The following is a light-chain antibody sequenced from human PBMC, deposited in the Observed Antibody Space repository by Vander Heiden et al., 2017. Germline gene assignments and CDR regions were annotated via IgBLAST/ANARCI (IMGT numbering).Light chain of an antibody. Sequence: DIVMTQTPLSSPVTLGQPASISCRSSQSRVHSDGNNYLSWLKQRPGQPPRLLIYKISNRFSGVKDRFSGSGEGTDVTLKISRVEAVDVGVYYCMQATQVPPMLTFGGGTKVEIK. V-gene: IGKV2-24*01. CDR2: KIS. CDR1: QSRVHSDGNNY. CDR3: MQATQVPPMLT. J-gene: IGKJ4*01.